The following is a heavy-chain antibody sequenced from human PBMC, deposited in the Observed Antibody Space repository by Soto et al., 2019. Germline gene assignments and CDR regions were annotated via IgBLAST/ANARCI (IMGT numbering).Heavy chain of an antibody. CDR2: INHSGST. D-gene: IGHD6-13*01. CDR3: AREGYSSSGGSDVY. Sequence: TLSLTCAVYGGSFSGYYWSWIRQPPGKGLEWIGEINHSGSTNYNPSLKSRVTISVDTSKNQFSLKLSSVTAADTAVYYCAREGYSSSGGSDVYWGQGTLVTVSS. J-gene: IGHJ4*02. CDR1: GGSFSGYY. V-gene: IGHV4-34*01.